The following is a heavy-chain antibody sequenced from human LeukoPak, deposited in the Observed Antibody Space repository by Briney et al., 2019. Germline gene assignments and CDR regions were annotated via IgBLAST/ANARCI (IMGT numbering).Heavy chain of an antibody. J-gene: IGHJ3*02. CDR1: GFTFSSYA. D-gene: IGHD2/OR15-2a*01. CDR3: ARVSILIVPYYAFDI. V-gene: IGHV3-30*04. CDR2: ISYDGSNK. Sequence: GGSLRLSCAASGFTFSSYAMHWVRQAPGKGLEWVAVISYDGSNKYYADSVKGRFTISRDNAKNSLYLQMNSLRAEDTAVYYCARVSILIVPYYAFDIWGQGTMVTVSS.